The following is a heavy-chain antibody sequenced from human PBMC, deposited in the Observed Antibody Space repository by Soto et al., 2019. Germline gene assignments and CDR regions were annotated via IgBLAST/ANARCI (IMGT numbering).Heavy chain of an antibody. V-gene: IGHV1-46*01. CDR1: GYTFTSSY. CDR3: ARDGLVVVAASFYYYYGMDV. D-gene: IGHD2-15*01. CDR2: INPSGGST. Sequence: ASVKVSCKAAGYTFTSSYMHWVRQAPGQGLEWMGIINPSGGSTSYAQKFQGRVTMTRDTSTSTVYMELSSLRSEDTAVYYCARDGLVVVAASFYYYYGMDVWGQGTTVTVSS. J-gene: IGHJ6*02.